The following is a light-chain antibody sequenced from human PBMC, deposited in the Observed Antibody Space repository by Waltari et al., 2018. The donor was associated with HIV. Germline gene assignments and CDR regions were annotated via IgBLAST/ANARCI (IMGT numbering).Light chain of an antibody. CDR1: SYNIGSLH. CDR3: ASWDASLSGHYV. V-gene: IGLV1-47*01. CDR2: RNN. Sequence: QSVLTPTPSSSETSGHRVTTSCSGSSYNIGSLHVYRYQPVPRTAPNLPLYRNNQRPSGVPDRFSGSKSGTSASLAISGLRSEDEADYYCASWDASLSGHYVFGPGTRVTVL. J-gene: IGLJ1*01.